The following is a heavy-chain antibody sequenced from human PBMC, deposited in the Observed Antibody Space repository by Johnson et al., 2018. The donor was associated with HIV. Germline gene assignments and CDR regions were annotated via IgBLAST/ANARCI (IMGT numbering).Heavy chain of an antibody. CDR1: GFTFSSYA. CDR3: ATVYYDILTGYYYDAFDI. CDR2: ISYDGSNK. V-gene: IGHV3-30*04. D-gene: IGHD3-9*01. J-gene: IGHJ3*02. Sequence: QVQVVESGGGVVQPGGSLRLSCAASGFTFSSYAMHWVRQAPGKGLKWVAVISYDGSNKYYADSVKGRFHISRDNSKNTLYLQMNSLRAEDTALYYCATVYYDILTGYYYDAFDIWGQGTMVTVSS.